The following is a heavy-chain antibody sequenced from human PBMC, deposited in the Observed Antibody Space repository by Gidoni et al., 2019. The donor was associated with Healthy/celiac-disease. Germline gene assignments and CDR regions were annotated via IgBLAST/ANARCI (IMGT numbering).Heavy chain of an antibody. CDR1: GYSISSGYY. CDR3: ARVAPGGSDPVDY. CDR2: IYHSGST. D-gene: IGHD3-10*01. J-gene: IGHJ4*02. Sequence: QVQLQESGPGLVKPSETLSLTCAVSGYSISSGYYWGWIRQPPGKGLEWIGSIYHSGSTYYNPSLKSRVTISVDTSKNQFSLKLSSVTAADTAVYYCARVAPGGSDPVDYWGQGTLVTVSS. V-gene: IGHV4-38-2*01.